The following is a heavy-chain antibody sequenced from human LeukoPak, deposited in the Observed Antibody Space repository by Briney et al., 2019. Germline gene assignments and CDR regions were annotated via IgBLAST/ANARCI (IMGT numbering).Heavy chain of an antibody. V-gene: IGHV4-4*02. D-gene: IGHD3-22*01. CDR1: GGSISSSNW. CDR2: INHSGST. CDR3: ARLQTYYYDSSGYSIPYNWFDP. J-gene: IGHJ5*02. Sequence: SGTLSLTCAVSGGSISSSNWWSWVRQPPGKGLEWIGEINHSGSTNYNPSLKSRVTISVDTSKNQFSLKLSSVTAADTAVYYCARLQTYYYDSSGYSIPYNWFDPWGQGTLVTVSS.